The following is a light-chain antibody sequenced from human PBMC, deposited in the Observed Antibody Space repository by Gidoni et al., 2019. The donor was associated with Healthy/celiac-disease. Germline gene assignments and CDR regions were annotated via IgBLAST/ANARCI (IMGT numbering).Light chain of an antibody. CDR1: SSNIGSNT. CDR3: AAWDDSLKGV. Sequence: QSVLTQPPSASGTPGQRVTISCSGSSSNIGSNTVNWYQQLPGTAPKRLIYSNNQRPSGVPDRFSGSKSGTSASLAISGLQSEDEADYYCAAWDDSLKGVFGGGTKLTVL. V-gene: IGLV1-44*01. J-gene: IGLJ3*02. CDR2: SNN.